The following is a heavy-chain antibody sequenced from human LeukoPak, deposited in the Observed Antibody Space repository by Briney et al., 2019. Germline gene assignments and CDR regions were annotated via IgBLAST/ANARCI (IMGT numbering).Heavy chain of an antibody. CDR3: ARTRYCSGGSCSSPYYYYYGMDV. V-gene: IGHV3-30-3*01. CDR2: ISYDGSNK. D-gene: IGHD2-15*01. J-gene: IGHJ6*02. Sequence: GGALRLSCAASGFTFSSYAMHWVRQAPGKGLEWVAVISYDGSNKYYADSVQSRFTISSDNSKDTLYLQMNSLRAEATVVYYCARTRYCSGGSCSSPYYYYYGMDVWGQGTTVTVSS. CDR1: GFTFSSYA.